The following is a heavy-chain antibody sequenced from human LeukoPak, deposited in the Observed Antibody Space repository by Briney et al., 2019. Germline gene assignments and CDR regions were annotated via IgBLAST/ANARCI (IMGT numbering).Heavy chain of an antibody. V-gene: IGHV4-39*01. D-gene: IGHD3-22*01. J-gene: IGHJ1*01. CDR2: IYYSGST. Sequence: SETLSLTCTVSGGSISSSSYYWGWIRQPPGKGLEWIGSIYYSGSTYYNPSLKSRVTTSVDTSKNQFSLKLSSVTAADTAVYYCAILRYYYDSSGYRYFQHWGQGTLVTVSS. CDR3: AILRYYYDSSGYRYFQH. CDR1: GGSISSSSYY.